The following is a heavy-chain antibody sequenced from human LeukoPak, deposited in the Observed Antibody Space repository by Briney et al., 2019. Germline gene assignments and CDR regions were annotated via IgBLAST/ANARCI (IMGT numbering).Heavy chain of an antibody. CDR2: ITGGDGET. D-gene: IGHD3-9*01. CDR1: ESTFNNYV. V-gene: IGHV3-23*01. J-gene: IGHJ4*02. CDR3: AKDLTGAYCSDY. Sequence: PGGSLRLSCAASESTFNNYVVSWIRQAPGKGLEWVSAITGGDGETSYADSVKGRFTVSRDNSKNTLYLQMDSLTAEDTAVYHCAKDLTGAYCSDYWGQGTLVTVSS.